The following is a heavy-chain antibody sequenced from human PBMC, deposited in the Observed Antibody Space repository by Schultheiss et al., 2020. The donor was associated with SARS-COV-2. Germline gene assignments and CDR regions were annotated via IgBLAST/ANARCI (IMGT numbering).Heavy chain of an antibody. CDR3: ARDPGVYNWITGDFYHYAMDV. V-gene: IGHV3-23*01. CDR1: GFTFSSYA. D-gene: IGHD1-20*01. J-gene: IGHJ6*02. Sequence: GGSLRLSCAASGFTFSSYAMSWVRQAPGKGLECVSAIYTGGSRYYADSVKGRFTISRDNFRNTLYLQMNSLRAEDTAVYYCARDPGVYNWITGDFYHYAMDVWGQGTTVTVSS. CDR2: IYTGGSR.